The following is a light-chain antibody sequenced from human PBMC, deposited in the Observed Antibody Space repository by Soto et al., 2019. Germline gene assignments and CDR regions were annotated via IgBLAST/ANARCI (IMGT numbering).Light chain of an antibody. Sequence: QSALTQPASVSGSPGQSITISCTGTSSDVGGYNYVSWYQQHPGKAPKLMIYDVSNRPSGVSNRFSGSKSGNTASLTISGLHAEDEADYYYSSYTGSSTVVFGGGTKLTVL. CDR1: SSDVGGYNY. J-gene: IGLJ2*01. V-gene: IGLV2-14*01. CDR2: DVS. CDR3: SSYTGSSTVV.